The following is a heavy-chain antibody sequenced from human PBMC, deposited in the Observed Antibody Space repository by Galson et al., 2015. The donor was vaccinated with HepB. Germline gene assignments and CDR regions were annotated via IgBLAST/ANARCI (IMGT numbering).Heavy chain of an antibody. CDR2: ISHDGSNK. Sequence: SLRLSCAASGFTFSSCPIHWVRQAPGKGLEWVAVISHDGSNKYYADSVKGRFTISRDNSKNTLYLQMNSLRAEDTALYYCARDLWKVPAAIGRGGYGMDVWGQGTTVTVSS. V-gene: IGHV3-30-3*01. CDR3: ARDLWKVPAAIGRGGYGMDV. D-gene: IGHD2-2*02. CDR1: GFTFSSCP. J-gene: IGHJ6*02.